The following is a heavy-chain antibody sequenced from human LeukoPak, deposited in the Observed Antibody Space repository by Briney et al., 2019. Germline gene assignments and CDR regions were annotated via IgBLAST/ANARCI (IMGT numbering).Heavy chain of an antibody. D-gene: IGHD3-10*01. V-gene: IGHV4-34*01. CDR3: ARLPMVRGVMYFDY. Sequence: SETLSLTCAVYGGSFSGYYWSWIRQPPGKGLEWIGEINHSGSTNYNPSLKSRVTISVDTSKNQLSLKLSSVTAADTAVYYCARLPMVRGVMYFDYWGQGTLVTVSS. J-gene: IGHJ4*02. CDR2: INHSGST. CDR1: GGSFSGYY.